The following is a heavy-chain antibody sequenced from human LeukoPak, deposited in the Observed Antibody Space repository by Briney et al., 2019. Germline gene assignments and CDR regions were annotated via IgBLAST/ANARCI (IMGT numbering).Heavy chain of an antibody. V-gene: IGHV4-59*08. Sequence: SETLSLTCTVSGGSISSYYWNWIRQPPGEGLEWIGYFHYSGSTNYNPSLKSRVTISVDTSKNQFSLKLSSVTAADTAVYYCARLKIGGVAATYYFDYWGQGTLVTVSS. CDR3: ARLKIGGVAATYYFDY. CDR1: GGSISSYY. J-gene: IGHJ4*02. CDR2: FHYSGST. D-gene: IGHD2-15*01.